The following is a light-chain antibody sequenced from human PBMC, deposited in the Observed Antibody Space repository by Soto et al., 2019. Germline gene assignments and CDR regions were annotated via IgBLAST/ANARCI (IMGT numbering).Light chain of an antibody. Sequence: DIQMTQSPSSLSASVGDRVTITCRSSQIIVNYLNWYHQKPGRAPDLLIYAASSLQSGVPSRFSGSGSGTDFTLTISSLQPEDFGSYFCQQSYSTPYTFGPGTKVDIK. CDR1: QIIVNY. V-gene: IGKV1-39*01. J-gene: IGKJ2*01. CDR2: AAS. CDR3: QQSYSTPYT.